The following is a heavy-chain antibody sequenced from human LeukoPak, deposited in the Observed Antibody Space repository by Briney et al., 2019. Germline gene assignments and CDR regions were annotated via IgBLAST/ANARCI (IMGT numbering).Heavy chain of an antibody. Sequence: SQTLSLTCAISGDSVSSNSVTWNWIRQSPSRGLEWLGRTYYRSTWYNDYAVSVRGRITINPDTSKNQFSLQLNSVTPEDTAVYYCASTSGSGWEGYYYYGMDVWGQGTTVTVSS. CDR2: TYYRSTWYN. D-gene: IGHD6-19*01. J-gene: IGHJ6*02. CDR1: GDSVSSNSVT. V-gene: IGHV6-1*01. CDR3: ASTSGSGWEGYYYYGMDV.